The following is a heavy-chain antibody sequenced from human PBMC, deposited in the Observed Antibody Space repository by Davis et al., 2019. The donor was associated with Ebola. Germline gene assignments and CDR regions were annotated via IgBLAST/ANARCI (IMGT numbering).Heavy chain of an antibody. CDR3: AKDMTPAMNNYYYYGMDV. Sequence: PGGSLRLSCAASGFTFSDYYMSWIRQAPGKGLEWVSYISSSGSTIYYADSVKGRFTISRDNAKNSLYLQMNSLRAEDTALYYCAKDMTPAMNNYYYYGMDVWGQGTTVTVSS. J-gene: IGHJ6*02. V-gene: IGHV3-11*01. CDR1: GFTFSDYY. CDR2: ISSSGSTI. D-gene: IGHD5-18*01.